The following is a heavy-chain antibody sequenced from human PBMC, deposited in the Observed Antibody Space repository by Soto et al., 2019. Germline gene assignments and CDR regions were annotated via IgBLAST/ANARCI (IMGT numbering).Heavy chain of an antibody. CDR1: GYTFTSDN. J-gene: IGHJ4*02. Sequence: ASLKVSCKASGYTFTSDNINWVRQASRQGLEWMGWMNPNSGNTGIAQQFQGRLTLTRNTSIRTAYMELSSLRSDDTAVYYCAMVVGATSLFDSWGQATQVTVTS. CDR3: AMVVGATSLFDS. D-gene: IGHD1-26*01. CDR2: MNPNSGNT. V-gene: IGHV1-8*01.